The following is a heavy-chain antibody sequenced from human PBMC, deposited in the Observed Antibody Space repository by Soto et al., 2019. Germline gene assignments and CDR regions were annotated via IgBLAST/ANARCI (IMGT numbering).Heavy chain of an antibody. Sequence: ASVKVSCKASGYTFTSYYMHWVRQAPGQGLEWMGIINPSGGSTSYAQKFQGRVTMTRGTSTSTVYMELSSLRSEDTAVYYCARGDSSSWYDYYGMDVWGQGTTVTVSS. CDR1: GYTFTSYY. V-gene: IGHV1-46*01. J-gene: IGHJ6*02. CDR3: ARGDSSSWYDYYGMDV. CDR2: INPSGGST. D-gene: IGHD6-13*01.